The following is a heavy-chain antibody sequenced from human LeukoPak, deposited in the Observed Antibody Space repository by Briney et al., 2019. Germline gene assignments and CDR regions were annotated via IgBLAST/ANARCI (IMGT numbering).Heavy chain of an antibody. V-gene: IGHV3-43D*03. D-gene: IGHD3-10*01. CDR2: ISWDGGTI. CDR3: AKDPYGSGRGWIDS. CDR1: GFTFDDYA. J-gene: IGHJ5*01. Sequence: GSLRLSCAASGFTFDDYAMHWVRQAPGKGLQWVSLISWDGGTIYYGDPVKGRFTISRDNSKNSLYLQMNSLRPEDTALYYCAKDPYGSGRGWIDSWGQGTLVTVSS.